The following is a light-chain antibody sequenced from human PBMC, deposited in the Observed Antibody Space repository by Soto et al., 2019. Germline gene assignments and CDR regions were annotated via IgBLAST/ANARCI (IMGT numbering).Light chain of an antibody. CDR2: VAS. J-gene: IGKJ5*01. CDR1: QSVSNNY. V-gene: IGKV3-20*01. Sequence: EIVLTQSPGTLSLSPGERATLSCRASQSVSNNYLAWYQQKPGQAPRLLMYVASNRATGIPDRFSGSGSGTDFTLTISRLEPEDFAVYYCQQYGSSPFTFGQGTRLEIK. CDR3: QQYGSSPFT.